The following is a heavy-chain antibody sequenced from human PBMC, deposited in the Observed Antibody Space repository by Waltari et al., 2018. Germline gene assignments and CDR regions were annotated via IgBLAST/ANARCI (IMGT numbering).Heavy chain of an antibody. CDR3: TRGGDDSSWYWRN. D-gene: IGHD6-13*01. CDR2: RNQDGSEK. J-gene: IGHJ4*02. CDR1: GFTFSTNW. Sequence: EVQLVESGGGLVQPGGSLRLSCAASGFTFSTNWMTGVRQAPGKGLEWVANRNQDGSEKYSVESVKGRFTISRDNAKNSLYLQLNSLRADDTAVYYCTRGGDDSSWYWRNWGQGTLVTVSS. V-gene: IGHV3-7*01.